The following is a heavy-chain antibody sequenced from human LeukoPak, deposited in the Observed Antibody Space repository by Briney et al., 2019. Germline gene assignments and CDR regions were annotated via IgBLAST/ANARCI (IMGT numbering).Heavy chain of an antibody. V-gene: IGHV3-74*01. CDR2: FNSDGSST. D-gene: IGHD2-15*01. CDR1: GYTFSTYW. Sequence: GGSLRLSCAASGYTFSTYWMHWVRQAPGKGLVWVSRFNSDGSSTYYADSVKGRFTISRDNSKNMVYLQMNSLRADDTAVYYCAKSVVVITFRFDDWGQGALVTVSS. J-gene: IGHJ4*02. CDR3: AKSVVVITFRFDD.